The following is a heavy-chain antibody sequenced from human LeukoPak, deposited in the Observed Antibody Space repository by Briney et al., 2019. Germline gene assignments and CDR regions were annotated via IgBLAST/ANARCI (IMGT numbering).Heavy chain of an antibody. CDR3: AREEDILTGYSLVRYFDY. D-gene: IGHD3-9*01. CDR1: GGSISSYY. J-gene: IGHJ4*02. V-gene: IGHV4-59*01. CDR2: IYYSGST. Sequence: SETLSLTCTVSGGSISSYYWSWIRQPPGKGLEWIGYIYYSGSTNYNPSLKSRVTISVDTSKNQFSLKLSSVTAADTAVYYCAREEDILTGYSLVRYFDYWGQGTLVTVSS.